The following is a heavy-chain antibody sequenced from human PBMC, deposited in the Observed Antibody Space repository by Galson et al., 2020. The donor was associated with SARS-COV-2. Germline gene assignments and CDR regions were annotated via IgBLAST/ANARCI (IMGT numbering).Heavy chain of an antibody. J-gene: IGHJ4*02. CDR3: AKQLTDYSSGGPGGYFDY. CDR1: GFAVSTYY. D-gene: IGHD3-22*01. V-gene: IGHV3-53*01. Sequence: AGSLRLSCAASGFAVSTYYMHWVRQAPGKGLEWVSFIYSDGSTNYADSVYGRFTISRDNSKKTVYLQMNSLKAEDTAVYFCAKQLTDYSSGGPGGYFDYWGQGTLVTVSS. CDR2: IYSDGST.